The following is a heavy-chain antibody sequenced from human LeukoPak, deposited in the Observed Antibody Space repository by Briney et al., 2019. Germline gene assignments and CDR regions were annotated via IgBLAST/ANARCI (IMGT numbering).Heavy chain of an antibody. V-gene: IGHV1-69*13. CDR1: GYTFTGYY. CDR3: ARAPVDTAMALDY. CDR2: IIPIFGTA. Sequence: SVKVSCKASGYTFTGYYMHCVPQAPGQGLEWMGGIIPIFGTANYAQKFQGRVTIPADESPTTAYKAQSSLRSEDTAVYYCARAPVDTAMALDYWGQGTLVTVSA. J-gene: IGHJ4*02. D-gene: IGHD5-18*01.